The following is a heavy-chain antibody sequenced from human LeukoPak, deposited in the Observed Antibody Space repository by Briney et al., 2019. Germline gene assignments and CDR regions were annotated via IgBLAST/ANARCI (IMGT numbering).Heavy chain of an antibody. Sequence: ASVKVSCRAFGYTFTGYYMHWVRPAPGQGLGRMGWINPNSGDTMYAQRFQGRVTMTRDTSSSTAYMELTRLISDDTAVYYCARGAGDPNAFDIWGQGTLVTVSS. CDR3: ARGAGDPNAFDI. CDR2: INPNSGDT. J-gene: IGHJ3*02. D-gene: IGHD7-27*01. V-gene: IGHV1-2*02. CDR1: GYTFTGYY.